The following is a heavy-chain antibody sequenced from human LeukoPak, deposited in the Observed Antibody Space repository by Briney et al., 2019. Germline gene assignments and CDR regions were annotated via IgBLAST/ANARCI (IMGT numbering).Heavy chain of an antibody. CDR2: INPNSGGT. J-gene: IGHJ4*02. CDR1: GYTFTGYY. CDR3: ARDFPNAGSYGFDY. V-gene: IGHV1-2*02. Sequence: ASVKVSCKASGYTFTGYYMHWVRQAPGQGLEWMGWINPNSGGTNYAQKFQGRVTMTRDTSISTAYMELSRLRSDDTAVYYCARDFPNAGSYGFDYWGQGTLVTVFS. D-gene: IGHD1-26*01.